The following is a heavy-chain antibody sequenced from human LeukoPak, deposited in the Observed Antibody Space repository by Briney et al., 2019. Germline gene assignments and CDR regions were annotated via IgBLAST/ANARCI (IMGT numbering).Heavy chain of an antibody. CDR1: GYTFTSYG. Sequence: GASVTVSCKASGYTFTSYGISWVRQAPGQGLEWMGWINPNSGGTNYAQKFQGRVTMTRDTSISTAYMELSRLRSDDTAVYYCAREGITMVRGRRGNWFDPWGQGTLVTVSS. CDR3: AREGITMVRGRRGNWFDP. CDR2: INPNSGGT. J-gene: IGHJ5*02. D-gene: IGHD3-10*01. V-gene: IGHV1-2*02.